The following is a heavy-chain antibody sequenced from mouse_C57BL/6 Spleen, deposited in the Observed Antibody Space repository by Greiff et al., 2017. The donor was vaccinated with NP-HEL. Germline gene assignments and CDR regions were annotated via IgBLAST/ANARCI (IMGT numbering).Heavy chain of an antibody. CDR1: GYAFSSYW. D-gene: IGHD2-5*01. CDR2: IYPGDGDT. J-gene: IGHJ2*01. CDR3: ASYYSNYVPFDY. Sequence: QVQLQQSGAELVKPGASVKISCKASGYAFSSYWMNWVKQRPGKGLEWIGQIYPGDGDTNYNGKFKGKATLTADKSSSTAYMQRSSLTSEDSAVYFCASYYSNYVPFDYWGQGTTLTVSS. V-gene: IGHV1-80*01.